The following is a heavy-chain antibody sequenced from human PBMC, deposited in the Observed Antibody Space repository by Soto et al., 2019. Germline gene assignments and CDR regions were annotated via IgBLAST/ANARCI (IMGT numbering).Heavy chain of an antibody. CDR2: INHSGST. CDR3: ARDKITGLFDY. CDR1: GGSFSGYY. D-gene: IGHD2-8*02. J-gene: IGHJ4*02. Sequence: SETLSLTCAVYGGSFSGYYWTWIRQPPGTGLEWIGEINHSGSTNYNPSLKRRVTISVDTSKNHFSLKLTSLTAADTAVYYCARDKITGLFDYWGQGTLVTVS. V-gene: IGHV4-34*01.